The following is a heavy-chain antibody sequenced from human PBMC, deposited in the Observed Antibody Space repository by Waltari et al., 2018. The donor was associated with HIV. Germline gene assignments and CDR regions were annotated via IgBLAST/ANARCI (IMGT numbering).Heavy chain of an antibody. Sequence: QLQLQESGPGLVKPSETLSLTCTVSGGSISSTYHYWGWIRQPPGKGLEWIGSIYYSGSTDYNPSLKSRVTISVDTSKNQFSLKLSSVTAADTAVYYCARLEGLRGGDLIDSWGQGTLVTVSS. V-gene: IGHV4-39*01. J-gene: IGHJ4*02. CDR1: GGSISSTYHY. CDR2: IYYSGST. CDR3: ARLEGLRGGDLIDS. D-gene: IGHD2-21*02.